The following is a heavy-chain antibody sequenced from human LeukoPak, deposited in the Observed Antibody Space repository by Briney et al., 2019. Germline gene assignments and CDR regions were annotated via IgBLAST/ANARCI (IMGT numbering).Heavy chain of an antibody. CDR2: ILDDGSNK. V-gene: IGHV3-30*02. J-gene: IGHJ6*03. CDR1: GLTFSSYG. D-gene: IGHD3-3*01. Sequence: GGSLRLSCAASGLTFSSYGIHWVRQAPGKGLEWVAFILDDGSNKYYADSVKGRFTISRDNSKNTLYLQMNSLRAEDTAVYYCANQLEWLLYMDVWGKGTTVTVS. CDR3: ANQLEWLLYMDV.